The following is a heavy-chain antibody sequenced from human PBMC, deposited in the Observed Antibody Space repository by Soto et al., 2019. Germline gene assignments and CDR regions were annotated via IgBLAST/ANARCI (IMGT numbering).Heavy chain of an antibody. CDR3: ACSGYDPHDAFDI. V-gene: IGHV5-51*01. J-gene: IGHJ3*02. CDR2: IYPGDSDT. D-gene: IGHD5-12*01. Sequence: GESLKISCKGSGYSFTSYWIGWVRQMPGKGLEWMGIIYPGDSDTRYSPSFQGQVTISADKSISTAYLQWSSPKASDTAMYYCACSGYDPHDAFDIWGQGTMVTVSS. CDR1: GYSFTSYW.